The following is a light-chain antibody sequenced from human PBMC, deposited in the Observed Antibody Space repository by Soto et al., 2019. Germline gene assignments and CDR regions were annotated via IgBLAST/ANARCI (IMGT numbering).Light chain of an antibody. J-gene: IGLJ2*01. CDR3: SSYTTSSTVV. V-gene: IGLV2-14*03. Sequence: QSALTQPASVSGSPGQSITISCTGSSSDVGGYNYVSWYQQHHPGKAPKLMIYDVSNRPSGVSNRFSGSKSGNTASLTISGLQAEGEADYYCSSYTTSSTVVFGGGTQLTVL. CDR2: DVS. CDR1: SSDVGGYNY.